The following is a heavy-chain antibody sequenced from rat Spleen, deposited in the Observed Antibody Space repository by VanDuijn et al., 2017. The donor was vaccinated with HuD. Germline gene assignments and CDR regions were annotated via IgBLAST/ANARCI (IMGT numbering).Heavy chain of an antibody. J-gene: IGHJ2*01. CDR1: GFNFSDYA. CDR3: ARGTTGGDY. CDR2: IVFDGSGT. Sequence: EVQLVESGGGLVQPGGSLKFSCAASGFNFSDYAMAWVRQAPKKGLEWVATIVFDGSGTYYRDSVKGRFTISRDNAKNTQYLQMDSLRSEDTATYYCARGTTGGDYWGQGVMVTVSS. D-gene: IGHD1-10*01. V-gene: IGHV5-17*01.